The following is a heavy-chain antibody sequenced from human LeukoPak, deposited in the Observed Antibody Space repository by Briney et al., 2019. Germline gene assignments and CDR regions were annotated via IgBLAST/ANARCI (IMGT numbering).Heavy chain of an antibody. V-gene: IGHV3-21*01. J-gene: IGHJ3*02. Sequence: PGGALRLSCAASGFPFSSYSMNWVRPAPGKGLEWVSSISSSSSYIYYADSVKGRFTISRDNAKNSLYLQMNSLRAEDTAVYYCARDTGYDYVWGSYRRDAFDIWGQGTMVTVSS. CDR1: GFPFSSYS. CDR3: ARDTGYDYVWGSYRRDAFDI. CDR2: ISSSSSYI. D-gene: IGHD3-16*02.